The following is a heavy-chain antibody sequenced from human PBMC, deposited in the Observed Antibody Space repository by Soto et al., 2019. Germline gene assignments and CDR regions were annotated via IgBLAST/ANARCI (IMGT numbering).Heavy chain of an antibody. D-gene: IGHD3-10*02. J-gene: IGHJ2*01. CDR1: GFIFSNYG. Sequence: QVHLVESGGGVVQPGRSLRLSCAASGFIFSNYGMHWVRQAPGKGLEWVAVIWYDGRYEYYTDSVKGRFTISRDNSQNRVYLQTNSLSSEDTGVYYCTREVSNGYVRYFDLWGRGTVVTVSS. V-gene: IGHV3-33*01. CDR2: IWYDGRYE. CDR3: TREVSNGYVRYFDL.